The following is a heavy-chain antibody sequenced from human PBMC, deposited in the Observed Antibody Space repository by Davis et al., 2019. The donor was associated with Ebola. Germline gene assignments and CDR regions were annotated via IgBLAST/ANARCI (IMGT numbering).Heavy chain of an antibody. CDR1: GFTFSSYE. CDR2: ISSSGGTI. V-gene: IGHV3-48*03. J-gene: IGHJ6*02. Sequence: PGGSLRLSCAASGFTFSSYEMNWVRQAPGKGLEWVSYISSSGGTIYYADSVKGRFTISRDNAKNSLYLQMNSLRAEDTAVYYCARSVYGDYGGYYGMYVWGQGTTVTVSS. D-gene: IGHD4-17*01. CDR3: ARSVYGDYGGYYGMYV.